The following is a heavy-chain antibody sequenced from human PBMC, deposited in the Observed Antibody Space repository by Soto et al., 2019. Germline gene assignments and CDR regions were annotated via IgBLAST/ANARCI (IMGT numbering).Heavy chain of an antibody. CDR3: ASSYGSGYRAFDY. J-gene: IGHJ4*02. CDR1: GDTFTFYS. V-gene: IGHV1-69*02. Sequence: QVQLVQSGAEVKRPGSSVKVSCKASGDTFTFYSINWVRQAPGLGLEWMGRINPILSMSNYAQRFQGRVKMAPEQSTSTAYMELSSLRSEDTAIYYGASSYGSGYRAFDYWGQGALVTVSS. D-gene: IGHD3-10*01. CDR2: INPILSMS.